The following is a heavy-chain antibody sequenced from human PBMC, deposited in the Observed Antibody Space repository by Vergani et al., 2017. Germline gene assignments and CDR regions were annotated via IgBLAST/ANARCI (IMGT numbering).Heavy chain of an antibody. J-gene: IGHJ6*02. CDR3: ARDWNIAAASVGMDV. Sequence: EVQLVESGGGLVKPGGSLRLSCAASGFTFSSYSMNWVRQAPGKGLEWVSSISSSSIYIYYADSVTGRFTISRDNAKNSLYLQMNSLRAEDTAVYYCARDWNIAAASVGMDVWGQGTTVTVSS. CDR1: GFTFSSYS. V-gene: IGHV3-21*01. CDR2: ISSSSIYI. D-gene: IGHD6-25*01.